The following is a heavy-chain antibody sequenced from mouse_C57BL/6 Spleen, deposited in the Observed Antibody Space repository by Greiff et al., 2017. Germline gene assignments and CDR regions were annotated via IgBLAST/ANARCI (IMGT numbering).Heavy chain of an antibody. Sequence: QVQLQQPGAELVKPGASVKLSCKASGYTFTSYWMHWVKQRPGQGLEWIGMIHPNSGSTNYNEKFKSKATLTVDKSSSTAYMQLSSLTSEDSAVYYCARSRWLLQSYYAMDYWGQGTSVTVSS. CDR3: ARSRWLLQSYYAMDY. V-gene: IGHV1-64*01. CDR1: GYTFTSYW. CDR2: IHPNSGST. D-gene: IGHD2-3*01. J-gene: IGHJ4*01.